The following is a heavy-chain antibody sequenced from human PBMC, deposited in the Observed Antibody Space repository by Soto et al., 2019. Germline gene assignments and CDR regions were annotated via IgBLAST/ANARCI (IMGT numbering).Heavy chain of an antibody. CDR1: GGTFSSYA. V-gene: IGHV1-69*01. CDR2: IIPIFGTA. D-gene: IGHD3-10*01. Sequence: QVQLVQSGAEVKKPGSSVKVSCKASGGTFSSYAISWVRQAPGQGLEWMGGIIPIFGTANYAQKFQGRVTITADESTSTAYMELSSLRSEDTAVYYCARRPRYYGSGSDKNWFDSWGQGTLVTVSS. J-gene: IGHJ5*01. CDR3: ARRPRYYGSGSDKNWFDS.